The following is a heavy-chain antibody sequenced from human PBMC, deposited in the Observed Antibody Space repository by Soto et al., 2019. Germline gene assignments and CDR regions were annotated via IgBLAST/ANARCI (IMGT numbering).Heavy chain of an antibody. V-gene: IGHV1-18*01. CDR2: ISAYNGNT. J-gene: IGHJ6*03. CDR3: ARLYIVVVPAARYYYMDV. Sequence: ASVKVSCKASGYTFTSYGISWVRQAPGQGLEWMGWISAYNGNTNYAQKLQGRVTMTTDTSTSTAYMELRSLRSDDTAVYYCARLYIVVVPAARYYYMDVWGKGTTVTVSS. CDR1: GYTFTSYG. D-gene: IGHD2-2*01.